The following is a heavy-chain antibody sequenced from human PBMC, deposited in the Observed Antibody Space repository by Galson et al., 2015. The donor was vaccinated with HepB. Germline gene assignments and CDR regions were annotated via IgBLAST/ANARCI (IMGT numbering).Heavy chain of an antibody. CDR1: GFIFSTYG. CDR2: IDHTGSKT. V-gene: IGHV3-23*01. D-gene: IGHD1-14*01. J-gene: IGHJ4*02. Sequence: SLRLSCAVSGFIFSTYGVSWVRQAPGKGLPWVSTIDHTGSKTFYADSVKGRFTISRDNSKNTVHLEMNSLRNDDTAVYYCARWGSYGNLDYWGQGTLVTVSS. CDR3: ARWGSYGNLDY.